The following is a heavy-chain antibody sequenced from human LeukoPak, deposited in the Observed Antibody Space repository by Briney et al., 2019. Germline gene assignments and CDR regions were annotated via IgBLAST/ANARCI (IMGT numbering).Heavy chain of an antibody. V-gene: IGHV1-69*06. CDR2: IIPKFGTA. D-gene: IGHD3-9*01. J-gene: IGHJ6*03. CDR1: ADTFSRYA. CDR3: ARAIYYDVMTGYYEYYSYYMDV. Sequence: ASVKVSCKASADTFSRYAISWVRQAPGQGLEWMGRIIPKFGTAKYAQRFRGRVTITADKSTTTAYMELSSLRSEDTAVYYCARAIYYDVMTGYYEYYSYYMDVWGDGTTVTVSS.